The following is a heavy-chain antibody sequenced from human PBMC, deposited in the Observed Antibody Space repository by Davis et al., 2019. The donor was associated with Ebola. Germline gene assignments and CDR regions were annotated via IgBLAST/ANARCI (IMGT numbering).Heavy chain of an antibody. CDR1: GFTFSSYG. J-gene: IGHJ6*02. Sequence: GGSLRLSCAASGFTFSSYGMHWVRQAPGKGLEWVAVIWYDGSNKYYADSVKGRFTISRDNSTNTLYLQMNSLRAEDTAVYYCARDQAIFGVVIAYYYGMDVWGQGTTVTVSS. CDR2: IWYDGSNK. V-gene: IGHV3-33*08. CDR3: ARDQAIFGVVIAYYYGMDV. D-gene: IGHD3-3*01.